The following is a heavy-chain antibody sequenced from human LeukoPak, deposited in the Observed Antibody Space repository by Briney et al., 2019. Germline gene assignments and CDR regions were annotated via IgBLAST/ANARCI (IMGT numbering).Heavy chain of an antibody. Sequence: GGSLRLSCAASGFTFSSYAMGWVRQTPGKGLEWVSSISGSGGSTYYADSVKGRFTISRDNSNNTLYLQMNSLRAEDTAFFYCAKDGYDSSGYSSTFDIWGQGTRVTVSS. CDR1: GFTFSSYA. J-gene: IGHJ3*02. CDR3: AKDGYDSSGYSSTFDI. V-gene: IGHV3-23*01. D-gene: IGHD3-22*01. CDR2: ISGSGGST.